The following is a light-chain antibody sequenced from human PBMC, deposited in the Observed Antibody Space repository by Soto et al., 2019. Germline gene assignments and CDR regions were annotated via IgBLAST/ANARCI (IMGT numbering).Light chain of an antibody. CDR3: SSYTSSSTLPVV. V-gene: IGLV2-14*01. J-gene: IGLJ2*01. Sequence: QSALTQPASVSGSPGQSITISCTGTSSDVGGYNYVSWYQQHPGKAPKLMIYDVSNRPSGVSNRFSGFKSGNTASLTISGLQAEDEADYYCSSYTSSSTLPVVFGGGTKVTVL. CDR1: SSDVGGYNY. CDR2: DVS.